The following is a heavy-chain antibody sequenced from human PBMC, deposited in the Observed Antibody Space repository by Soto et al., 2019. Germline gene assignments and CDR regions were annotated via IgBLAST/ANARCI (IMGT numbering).Heavy chain of an antibody. CDR3: ARVWQWEPLIY. CDR1: GYAFTNYG. CDR2: VSGYNRNT. V-gene: IGHV1-18*01. Sequence: QVQLVQSGVEVKMPGASVKLSCKTYGYAFTNYGVTWVRQVSGQGLEWIGWVSGYNRNTNYAQKFQDRVIMTTDTSTNTAHMELRSLRSDDTGIYYCARVWQWEPLIYWGRGTLLTVSP. J-gene: IGHJ4*02. D-gene: IGHD1-26*01.